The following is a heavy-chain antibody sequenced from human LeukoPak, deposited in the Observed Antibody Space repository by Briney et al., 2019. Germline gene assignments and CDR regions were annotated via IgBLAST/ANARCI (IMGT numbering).Heavy chain of an antibody. CDR2: IKHDEREE. D-gene: IGHD1-1*01. J-gene: IGHJ4*02. CDR1: GFTFSSAW. Sequence: GGSLRLSCAASGFTFSSAWMTWVRQAPGKGLEWVASIKHDEREEYYADSVKGRFSISRDNGKNSLYLQMNSLRGEDTAIYYCAKGRTNLDPGGDQGALVIVSS. CDR3: AKGRTNLDPG. V-gene: IGHV3-7*01.